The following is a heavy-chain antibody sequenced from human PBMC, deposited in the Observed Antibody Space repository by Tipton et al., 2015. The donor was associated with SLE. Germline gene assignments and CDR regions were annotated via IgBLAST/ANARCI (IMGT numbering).Heavy chain of an antibody. Sequence: TLSLTCTVSGGSITSDYWSWIRQPPGKSLEWIGTVFYGGTSYYNPSLNSRVTISVDTSKNQFSLKLSSVTAADTAVYYCARHEAYSGSSPFDIWGHGTMVTVSS. D-gene: IGHD1-26*01. CDR2: VFYGGTS. J-gene: IGHJ3*02. CDR3: ARHEAYSGSSPFDI. CDR1: GGSITSDY. V-gene: IGHV4-59*07.